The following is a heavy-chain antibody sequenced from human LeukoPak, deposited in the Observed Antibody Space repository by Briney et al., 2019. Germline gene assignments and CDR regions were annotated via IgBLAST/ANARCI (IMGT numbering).Heavy chain of an antibody. J-gene: IGHJ4*02. CDR3: ARNVYDDYGPDY. Sequence: PGGSLRLSCAASGFTFSSYSMNWVRQGPGKGLEWVSSIDSSSRYIYYADSVKGRFTISRDNAKNSLYLQMNSLRAEDTAVYYCARNVYDDYGPDYWCQGTLVTVSS. CDR2: IDSSSRYI. CDR1: GFTFSSYS. V-gene: IGHV3-21*01. D-gene: IGHD4-17*01.